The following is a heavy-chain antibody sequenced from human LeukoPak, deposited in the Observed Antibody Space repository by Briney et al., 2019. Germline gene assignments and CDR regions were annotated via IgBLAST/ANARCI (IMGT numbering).Heavy chain of an antibody. Sequence: SETLSLTCTVSGGSISSSSYYWGWIRQPPGKGLEWIGSIYYSGSTYYNPSLKSRVTISVDTSKNQFSLKLSSVTAADTAVYYCARLQGSNYDEVTEYYFDYWGQGTLVTVSS. CDR2: IYYSGST. CDR1: GGSISSSSYY. J-gene: IGHJ4*02. CDR3: ARLQGSNYDEVTEYYFDY. V-gene: IGHV4-39*01. D-gene: IGHD4-11*01.